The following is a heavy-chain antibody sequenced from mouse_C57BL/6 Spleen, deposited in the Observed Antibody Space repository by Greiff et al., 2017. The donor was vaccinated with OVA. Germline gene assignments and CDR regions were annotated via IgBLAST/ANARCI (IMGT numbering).Heavy chain of an antibody. CDR2: ISSGGSYT. V-gene: IGHV5-6*01. CDR1: GFTFSSYG. J-gene: IGHJ3*01. CDR3: ARSQAPFAY. D-gene: IGHD3-2*02. Sequence: EVQLQESGGDLVKPGGSLKLSCAASGFTFSSYGMSWVRQTPDKRLEWVATISSGGSYTYYPDSVKGRFTISRDNAKNTLYLQMSSLKSEDTAMYYCARSQAPFAYWGQGTLVTVSA.